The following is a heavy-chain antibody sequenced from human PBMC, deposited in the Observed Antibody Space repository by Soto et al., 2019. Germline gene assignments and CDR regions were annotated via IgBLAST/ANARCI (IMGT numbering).Heavy chain of an antibody. CDR1: GGTFSSYA. V-gene: IGHV1-69*13. Sequence: SVKVSCKASGGTFSSYAISWVGQAPGQGREWMGGIIPIFGTANYAQKFQGRVTITADESTSTAYMELSSLRSEDTAVYYCARDKGRSDGLDPLGQGTLVTRSS. J-gene: IGHJ5*02. CDR2: IIPIFGTA. CDR3: ARDKGRSDGLDP.